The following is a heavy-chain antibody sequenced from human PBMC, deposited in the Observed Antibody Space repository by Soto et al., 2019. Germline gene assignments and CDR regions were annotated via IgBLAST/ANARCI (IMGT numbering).Heavy chain of an antibody. Sequence: ASVKVSCKASGYTFTGYYMHWVRQAPGQGLEWMGWINPNSGGTNYAQKFQGWVTMTRDTSISAAYMELSRLRSDDTAVYYCARDWGNCSSTSCYRRAYYGMDVWGQGTTVTVSS. V-gene: IGHV1-2*04. J-gene: IGHJ6*02. CDR1: GYTFTGYY. CDR3: ARDWGNCSSTSCYRRAYYGMDV. D-gene: IGHD2-2*01. CDR2: INPNSGGT.